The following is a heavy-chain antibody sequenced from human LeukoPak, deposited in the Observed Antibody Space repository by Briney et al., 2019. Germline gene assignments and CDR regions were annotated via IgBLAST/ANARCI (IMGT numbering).Heavy chain of an antibody. D-gene: IGHD5-18*01. CDR3: ARMDTAMGMPFDY. CDR1: GGSFSGYY. CDR2: INHSGST. J-gene: IGHJ4*02. Sequence: PSETLSLTCAVYGGSFSGYYWSWIRQPPGKGLEWIGEINHSGSTNYNPSLKSRVTISVDTSKNQFSLKLSSVTAADTAVYYCARMDTAMGMPFDYWGQGTLVTVSS. V-gene: IGHV4-34*01.